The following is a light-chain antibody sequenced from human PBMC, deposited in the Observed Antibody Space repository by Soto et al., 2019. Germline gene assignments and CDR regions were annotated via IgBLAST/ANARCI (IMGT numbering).Light chain of an antibody. V-gene: IGLV2-14*03. CDR1: TSDVGGYNY. Sequence: QSALTQPASVSGSPGQSITISCTGTTSDVGGYNYVSWYQHLQGKAPKLIIYDVSHRPSGVSSRFSGSKSANTASLTISGLQAEDEADFYCASFATGGSYVFGTGTQLTVL. CDR2: DVS. J-gene: IGLJ1*01. CDR3: ASFATGGSYV.